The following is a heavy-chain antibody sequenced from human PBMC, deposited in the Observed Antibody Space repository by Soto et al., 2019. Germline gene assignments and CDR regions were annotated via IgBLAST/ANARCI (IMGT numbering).Heavy chain of an antibody. CDR3: ARAENYYYAMDV. CDR2: ISNSGSTI. Sequence: GGSLRLSCAASGFSLNTYGMNWVRQAPGTGLQWISYISNSGSTIKYADSVKGRFTTSRDTAKKSLSLQMNSLRNEDTAVYYCARAENYYYAMDVWGQGTTVTVSS. CDR1: GFSLNTYG. J-gene: IGHJ6*02. V-gene: IGHV3-48*02.